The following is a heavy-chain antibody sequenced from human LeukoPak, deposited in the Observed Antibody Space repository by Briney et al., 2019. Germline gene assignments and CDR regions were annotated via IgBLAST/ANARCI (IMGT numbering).Heavy chain of an antibody. CDR3: ARARGLVGATKDNYYFDY. CDR1: GYTFTSYY. J-gene: IGHJ4*02. V-gene: IGHV1-46*01. D-gene: IGHD1-26*01. Sequence: ASVKVSCKASGYTFTSYYMHWVRQAPGQGLEWMGIINPSGGSTSYAQKFQGRVTMTRDMSTSTVYMELSSLRSEDTAVYYCARARGLVGATKDNYYFDYWGQGTLVTVSS. CDR2: INPSGGST.